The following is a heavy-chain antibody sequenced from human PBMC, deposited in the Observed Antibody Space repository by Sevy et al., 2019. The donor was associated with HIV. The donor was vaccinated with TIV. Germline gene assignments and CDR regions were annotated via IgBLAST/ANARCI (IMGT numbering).Heavy chain of an antibody. CDR2: ISYDGSNK. CDR3: ARAIAAAGISGAFDI. V-gene: IGHV3-30-3*01. J-gene: IGHJ3*02. CDR1: GFTLSSYA. D-gene: IGHD6-13*01. Sequence: GGSLRLSCTASGFTLSSYAMHWVRQAPGKGLEWVAVISYDGSNKYYAHSVKGRFTISRDNSKNTLYLQMNSLRAEDTAVYYCARAIAAAGISGAFDIWGQGTMVTVSS.